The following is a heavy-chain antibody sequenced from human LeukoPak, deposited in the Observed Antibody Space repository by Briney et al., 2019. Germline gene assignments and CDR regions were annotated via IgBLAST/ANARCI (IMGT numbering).Heavy chain of an antibody. CDR1: GYIFTAYY. CDR2: IKADSGDT. V-gene: IGHV1-2*02. Sequence: ASVTVSCKASGYIFTAYYLHWVRQAPGQGPEWMGWIKADSGDTNYARKFQGRVTMTRDTFITTVYMELSSLTSDDTAVYYCTRIGDGYPYWGQGSLVTVSS. J-gene: IGHJ4*02. D-gene: IGHD5-24*01. CDR3: TRIGDGYPY.